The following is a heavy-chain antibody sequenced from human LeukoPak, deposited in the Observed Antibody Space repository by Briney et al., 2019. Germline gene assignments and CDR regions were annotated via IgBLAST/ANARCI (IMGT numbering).Heavy chain of an antibody. CDR2: INPNSGGT. Sequence: ASVKVSCKASGYTFTGYYMHWVRQAPGQGLEWMGRINPNSGGTNYAQTFQGRVTMTRDTSITTAYLEVSSLRSDDTAVYYCARGLAGAPYYYYYMDVWGKGTTVTVSS. V-gene: IGHV1-2*06. D-gene: IGHD7-27*01. J-gene: IGHJ6*03. CDR3: ARGLAGAPYYYYYMDV. CDR1: GYTFTGYY.